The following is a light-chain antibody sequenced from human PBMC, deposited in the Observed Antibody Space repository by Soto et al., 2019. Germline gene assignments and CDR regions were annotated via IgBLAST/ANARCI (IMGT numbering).Light chain of an antibody. CDR3: QQYGSSPYT. CDR1: QSVSSSY. J-gene: IGKJ2*01. CDR2: GAS. Sequence: ENVLTQSPGTLSLSPGERATLSCRASQSVSSSYLAWYQQKPGQAPRLLIYGASSRATGIPDRFSGSGSGPAFTITVSRLEPEDFAMYYCQQYGSSPYTFGQGTKLEIK. V-gene: IGKV3-20*01.